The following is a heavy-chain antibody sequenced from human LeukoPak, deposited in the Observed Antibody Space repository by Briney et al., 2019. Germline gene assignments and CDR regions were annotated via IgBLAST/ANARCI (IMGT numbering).Heavy chain of an antibody. CDR2: ISYDGSNK. J-gene: IGHJ6*02. D-gene: IGHD6-13*01. CDR1: GFTFSDYY. Sequence: PGGSLRLSCAASGFTFSDYYMSWIRQAPGKGLEWVAVISYDGSNKYYADSVKGRFTISRDNSKNTLYLQMNSLRAEDTAVYYCAKDKGSGSSSDYYYYGMDVWGQGTTVTVSS. CDR3: AKDKGSGSSSDYYYYGMDV. V-gene: IGHV3-30*18.